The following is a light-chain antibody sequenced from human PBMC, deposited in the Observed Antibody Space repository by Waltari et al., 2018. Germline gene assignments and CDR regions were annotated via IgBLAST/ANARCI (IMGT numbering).Light chain of an antibody. CDR3: SSYTSSSTLV. CDR1: SSDVGAFDY. J-gene: IGLJ1*01. CDR2: DVG. V-gene: IGLV2-14*03. Sequence: QSALTQPAYVSGPTGQSIPISCPGTSSDVGAFDYSPWYQQHPGKAPKLMIYDVGNRPSGVSNRFSGSKSGNTASLTISGLQAEDEADYYCSSYTSSSTLVFGTGTKVTVL.